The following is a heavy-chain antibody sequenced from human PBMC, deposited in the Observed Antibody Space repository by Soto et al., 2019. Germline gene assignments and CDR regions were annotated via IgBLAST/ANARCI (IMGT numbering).Heavy chain of an antibody. V-gene: IGHV1-2*04. CDR3: ARGGYCSGGSCYRQRYYYGMDV. J-gene: IGHJ6*02. Sequence: GASVKVSCKASGYTFTGYYMHWVRQAPGQGLEWMGWINPNSGGTNYAQKFQGWVTMTRDTSISTAYMELSRLRSDDTAVYYCARGGYCSGGSCYRQRYYYGMDVWGQGTTVTVSS. D-gene: IGHD2-15*01. CDR1: GYTFTGYY. CDR2: INPNSGGT.